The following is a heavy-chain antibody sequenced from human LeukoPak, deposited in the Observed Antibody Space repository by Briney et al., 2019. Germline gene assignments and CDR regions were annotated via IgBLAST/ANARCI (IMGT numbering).Heavy chain of an antibody. CDR2: ISSSSSYI. J-gene: IGHJ4*02. CDR1: GFTFSSYS. Sequence: GGSLRLSCAASGFTFSSYSMNWVRQAPGKGLEWVSSISSSSSYIYYADSVKGRFTISRDNAKNSLYLQMNSLRAEDTAVYYCARVGARYYGSGSYDGYYFDYWGQGTLVTVSS. CDR3: ARVGARYYGSGSYDGYYFDY. D-gene: IGHD3-10*01. V-gene: IGHV3-21*04.